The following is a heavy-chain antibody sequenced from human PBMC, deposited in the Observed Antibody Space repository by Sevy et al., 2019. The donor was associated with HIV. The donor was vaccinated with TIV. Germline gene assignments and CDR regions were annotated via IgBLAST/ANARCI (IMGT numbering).Heavy chain of an antibody. J-gene: IGHJ6*03. CDR3: AKAGNLPSYSGLSHFYYYYYYMDV. V-gene: IGHV3-23*01. D-gene: IGHD5-12*01. CDR1: GFTFSSYA. CDR2: ISGSGGST. Sequence: GGSLRLSCAASGFTFSSYAMSWVRQAPGKGLEWVSAISGSGGSTYYADSVKGRFTISRDNSKNTLYLQMNSLRAEDTAVYYCAKAGNLPSYSGLSHFYYYYYYMDVWGKGTTVTVSS.